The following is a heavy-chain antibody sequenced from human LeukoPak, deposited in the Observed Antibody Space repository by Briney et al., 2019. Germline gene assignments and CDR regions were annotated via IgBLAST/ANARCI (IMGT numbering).Heavy chain of an antibody. V-gene: IGHV3-48*01. J-gene: IGHJ4*02. CDR3: ARDRRAAVNYFDY. Sequence: PGGSLRLSCAASGFTFSSYSMNWVRQAPGQGLEWVSYITSDSVTMFYADSVKGRFTASRDNAENSMYLQMNSLRAEDTAVYYCARDRRAAVNYFDYWGQGTLVTVSS. CDR1: GFTFSSYS. D-gene: IGHD2-15*01. CDR2: ITSDSVTM.